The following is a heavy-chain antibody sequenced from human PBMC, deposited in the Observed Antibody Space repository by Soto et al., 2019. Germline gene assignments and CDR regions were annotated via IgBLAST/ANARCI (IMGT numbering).Heavy chain of an antibody. CDR3: ARGLGLDAFDI. CDR1: GFSFSSYG. J-gene: IGHJ3*02. Sequence: QVQLVESGGGVVQPGRSLRLSCAASGFSFSSYGMHWVRQAPGKGLEWVAVIWYDGSNKYYADSVKGRFTITRDNSKNRLYLQMHSLRAEDAAVYYCARGLGLDAFDIWGPGTKVTVSS. D-gene: IGHD7-27*01. CDR2: IWYDGSNK. V-gene: IGHV3-33*01.